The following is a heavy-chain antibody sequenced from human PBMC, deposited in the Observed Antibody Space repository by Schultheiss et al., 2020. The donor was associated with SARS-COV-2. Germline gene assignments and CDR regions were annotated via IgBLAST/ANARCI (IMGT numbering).Heavy chain of an antibody. J-gene: IGHJ3*02. D-gene: IGHD3-22*01. CDR3: AHRSYDSSGLNAFDI. CDR1: GFSLSTSGVG. CDR2: IYWNDDK. Sequence: SGPTLVKPTQTLTLTCTFSGFSLSTSGVGVGWIRQPPGKALEWLALIYWNDDKRYSPSLKSRLTITKDTSKNQVVLTMTNMDPMDTATYYCAHRSYDSSGLNAFDIWGQGTMVTVSS. V-gene: IGHV2-5*01.